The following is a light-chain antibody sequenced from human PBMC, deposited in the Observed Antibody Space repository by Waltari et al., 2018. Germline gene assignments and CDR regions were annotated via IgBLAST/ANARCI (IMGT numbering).Light chain of an antibody. J-gene: IGKJ1*01. Sequence: DVVMTQSPDSLAVSLGERATINCKSSQSLLYTSNNKNYLAWYQQKPGQPPKILIYWASIRESGVPDRFSGSGSGTDFTLTNSGLQAEDVASYFCLQYLHTPRTFGQGTKVEIK. CDR3: LQYLHTPRT. CDR1: QSLLYTSNNKNY. CDR2: WAS. V-gene: IGKV4-1*01.